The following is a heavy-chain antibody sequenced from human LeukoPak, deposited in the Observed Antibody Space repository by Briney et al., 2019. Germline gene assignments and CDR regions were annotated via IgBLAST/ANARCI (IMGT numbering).Heavy chain of an antibody. J-gene: IGHJ4*02. V-gene: IGHV4-39*01. CDR3: ARGPGAASWYW. Sequence: SETLSLTCTVSGGSISSSSYYWGWIRQPPGKGLEWIGSIYYSGSTYYNPSLKSRVTISVDTSKNQFSLELSSVTAADTAVYYCARGPGAASWYWWGQGTLVTVSS. CDR2: IYYSGST. D-gene: IGHD6-13*01. CDR1: GGSISSSSYY.